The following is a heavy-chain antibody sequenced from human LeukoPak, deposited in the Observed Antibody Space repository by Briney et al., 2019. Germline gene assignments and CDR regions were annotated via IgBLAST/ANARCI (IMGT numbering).Heavy chain of an antibody. D-gene: IGHD2-15*01. CDR2: IYGGGNI. CDR3: ASRHCSGGGCYFAGADPFDY. J-gene: IGHJ4*02. V-gene: IGHV3-53*01. Sequence: PGGSLRLSCAASGFTVSSTYMSWVRQAPEKGLEWVSVIYGGGNIYYIDSVKGRFTTSRDTSKNTLYLQMNSLRAEDTAVYYCASRHCSGGGCYFAGADPFDYWGQGTLVTVSS. CDR1: GFTVSSTY.